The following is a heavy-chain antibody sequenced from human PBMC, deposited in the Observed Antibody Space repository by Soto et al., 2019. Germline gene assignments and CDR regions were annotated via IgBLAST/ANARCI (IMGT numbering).Heavy chain of an antibody. Sequence: SCPTLVNPTQTLTLTCTFSGFSLSTSGVGVGWIRQPPGKALEWLALIYWNDDKRYSPSLKSRLTITKDTSKNKVVLTMTNMEPVDTATYYCAHSRYSSSRTPRFDPWSQRNLVTISS. V-gene: IGHV2-5*01. CDR3: AHSRYSSSRTPRFDP. D-gene: IGHD6-13*01. J-gene: IGHJ5*02. CDR2: IYWNDDK. CDR1: GFSLSTSGVG.